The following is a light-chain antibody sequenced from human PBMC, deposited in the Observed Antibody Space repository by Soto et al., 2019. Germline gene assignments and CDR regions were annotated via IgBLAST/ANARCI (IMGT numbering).Light chain of an antibody. CDR3: SSYGGRNNLL. J-gene: IGLJ2*01. CDR2: GVS. V-gene: IGLV2-14*01. Sequence: QSALTQPASVSGSPGQSITISCSGTISDFVVYNYVSWYQQHPGKAPKLMLYGVSKRPSGVSNRFSGSKSGDTASLTISGLQAEDEADYYCSSYGGRNNLLFGGGTKLTVL. CDR1: ISDFVVYNY.